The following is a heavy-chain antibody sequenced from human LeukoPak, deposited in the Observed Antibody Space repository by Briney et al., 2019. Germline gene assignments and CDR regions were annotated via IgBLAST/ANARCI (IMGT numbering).Heavy chain of an antibody. V-gene: IGHV3-7*01. D-gene: IGHD1-26*01. CDR3: AKSGGFFDT. CDR2: IEQDGSDK. CDR1: GFTFTNYW. J-gene: IGHJ4*02. Sequence: QPGGSLRLSCAVSGFTFTNYWMTWVRQAPGKGLEWVANIEQDGSDKYYVDSVVGRFTISRDNAQNLLYLHMNSLRVEDTGVYYCAKSGGFFDTWGQGTLVTVSS.